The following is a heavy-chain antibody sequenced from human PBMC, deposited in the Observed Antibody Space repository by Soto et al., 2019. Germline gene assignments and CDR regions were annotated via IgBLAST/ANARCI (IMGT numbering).Heavy chain of an antibody. CDR2: ISYDGSNK. Sequence: PGGSLRLSCAASGFTFSSYGMHWVRQAPGKGLEWVAVISYDGSNKYYADSVKGRFTISRDNSKNTLYLQMNSLRAEDTAVYYCARGPTYYDFWSGSPYYYYYMDVWGKGTTVTVSS. V-gene: IGHV3-30*03. J-gene: IGHJ6*03. CDR1: GFTFSSYG. D-gene: IGHD3-3*01. CDR3: ARGPTYYDFWSGSPYYYYYMDV.